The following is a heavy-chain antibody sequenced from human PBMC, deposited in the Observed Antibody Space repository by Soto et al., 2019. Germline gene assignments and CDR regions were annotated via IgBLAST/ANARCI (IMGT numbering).Heavy chain of an antibody. CDR2: IVPTLRLT. CDR1: GGTSTIYT. Sequence: QVQLVQSGAEVKKPGSSLKVSCETSGGTSTIYTITWVRQAPGQGLQWMGRIVPTLRLTNYAQDFQGRLTLTAETSTSTAHMELSSLTSEDTAVYYCATDKYGAGRVGVDTWGQGTLVTVSS. J-gene: IGHJ5*02. CDR3: ATDKYGAGRVGVDT. D-gene: IGHD1-26*01. V-gene: IGHV1-69*08.